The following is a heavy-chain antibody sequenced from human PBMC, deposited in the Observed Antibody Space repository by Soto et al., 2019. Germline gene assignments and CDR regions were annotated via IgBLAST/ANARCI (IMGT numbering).Heavy chain of an antibody. CDR2: IYSGVST. CDR3: ARETTVKRGNAFDI. V-gene: IGHV3-53*04. Sequence: GGSLRLSCAASGFTVSSNYMSWVRQAPGKGLEWVSVIYSGVSTYYADSVKGRFTISRHHSKNTLHLQMNSLRAEDMAVYNCARETTVKRGNAFDIWGQGTMVTVSS. CDR1: GFTVSSNY. D-gene: IGHD4-17*01. J-gene: IGHJ3*02.